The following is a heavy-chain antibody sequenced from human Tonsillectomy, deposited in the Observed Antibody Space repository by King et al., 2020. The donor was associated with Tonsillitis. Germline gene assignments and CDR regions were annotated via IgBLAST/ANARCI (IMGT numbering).Heavy chain of an antibody. CDR2: IYSGGSST. D-gene: IGHD4-17*01. V-gene: IGHV3-23*03. Sequence: VQLVESGGGLVQPGGSLRLSCAASGFTFSSYAMSWVRQAPGKGLEWVSVIYSGGSSTYYAESGKGRFPISRENSKKTLYLQMNSLRAAYTAVYYCAKIPGSYDYGDYGGYFDYWGQGTLVTVSS. CDR1: GFTFSSYA. CDR3: AKIPGSYDYGDYGGYFDY. J-gene: IGHJ4*02.